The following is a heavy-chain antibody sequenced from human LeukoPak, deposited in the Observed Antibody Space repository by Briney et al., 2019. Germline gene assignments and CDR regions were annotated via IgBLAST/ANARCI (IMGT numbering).Heavy chain of an antibody. CDR3: ARHIDSVAGNYFDY. Sequence: SETLSLTCTVSGGSISSSSYYWGWIRQPPGKGLEWIGSIYYSGSTYYNPSLKSRVTIPVDTSKNQFSLKLSSVTAADTAVYYCARHIDSVAGNYFDYWGQGTLVTVSS. V-gene: IGHV4-39*01. CDR1: GGSISSSSYY. D-gene: IGHD6-19*01. CDR2: IYYSGST. J-gene: IGHJ4*02.